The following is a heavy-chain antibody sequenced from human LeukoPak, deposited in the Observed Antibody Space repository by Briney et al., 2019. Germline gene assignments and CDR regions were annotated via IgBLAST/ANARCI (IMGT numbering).Heavy chain of an antibody. D-gene: IGHD2-2*01. CDR1: GFTFSSFR. CDR3: ASQPPHCSSTSCYDDY. J-gene: IGHJ4*02. V-gene: IGHV3-21*04. CDR2: ITGSSSYI. Sequence: PGGSLRLSCVASGFTFSSFRMNWVRLAPGKGLEWVSSITGSSSYIYYADSVKGRFTISRDISKNTLYLQMNSLRAEDTAVYYCASQPPHCSSTSCYDDYWGQGTLVTVSS.